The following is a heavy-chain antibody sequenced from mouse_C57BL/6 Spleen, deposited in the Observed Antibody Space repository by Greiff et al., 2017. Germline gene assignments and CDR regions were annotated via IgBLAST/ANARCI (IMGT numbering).Heavy chain of an antibody. V-gene: IGHV1-53*01. CDR3: ARGIREVAPGAY. D-gene: IGHD1-1*01. J-gene: IGHJ3*01. CDR2: INPGNGGT. Sequence: QVQLQQSGTELVKPGASVKLSCKASGYTFTSYWMHWVKQRPGQGLEWIGNINPGNGGTNYNEKFKSKATLTVDKSSSTAYMQLSSLTSEDAAVYYCARGIREVAPGAYWGQGTLVTVSA. CDR1: GYTFTSYW.